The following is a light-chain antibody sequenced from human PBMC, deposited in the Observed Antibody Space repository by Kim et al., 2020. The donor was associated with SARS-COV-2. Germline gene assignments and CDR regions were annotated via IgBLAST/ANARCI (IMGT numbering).Light chain of an antibody. Sequence: EVVMTQSPATLSVSPGEGATLSCMASQRIANSLAWYQQKPGRAPRLLIYGAFNRAAGVPARFSGSGAGTYFTLTISSLESEDSAVYICQQNQNWPPITFGQGTRLEIK. V-gene: IGKV3-15*01. CDR3: QQNQNWPPIT. CDR1: QRIANS. J-gene: IGKJ5*01. CDR2: GAF.